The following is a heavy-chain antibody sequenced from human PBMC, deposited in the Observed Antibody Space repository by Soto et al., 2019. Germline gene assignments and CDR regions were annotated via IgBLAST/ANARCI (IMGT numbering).Heavy chain of an antibody. J-gene: IGHJ5*02. CDR2: IYCSGST. CDR3: ATQEVGGTYVYTFDP. Sequence: QLQLQESGPGLVKPSETLSLTCTVSGGSISSSSYYWGWIRQPPGKGLEWIGSIYCSGSTYYNPSLKSRVPISVDTSKNHFSRKLSSVSAADTAVYYCATQEVGGTYVYTFDPWGQGTLVTVSS. V-gene: IGHV4-39*02. CDR1: GGSISSSSYY. D-gene: IGHD1-26*01.